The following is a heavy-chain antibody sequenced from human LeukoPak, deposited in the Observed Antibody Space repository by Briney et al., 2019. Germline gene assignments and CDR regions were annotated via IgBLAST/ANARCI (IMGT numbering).Heavy chain of an antibody. D-gene: IGHD3/OR15-3a*01. CDR3: ARDSRLKWTEYYFDF. V-gene: IGHV3-23*01. Sequence: QSGGSLRLSCAASGFTFSSYAMSWVRQAPGKGLEWVSAISGSGGSTCYADSVKGRFTISRDNSKNTLYLQMNSLKPEDTAVYFCARDSRLKWTEYYFDFWGQGTLVTVSS. J-gene: IGHJ4*02. CDR2: ISGSGGST. CDR1: GFTFSSYA.